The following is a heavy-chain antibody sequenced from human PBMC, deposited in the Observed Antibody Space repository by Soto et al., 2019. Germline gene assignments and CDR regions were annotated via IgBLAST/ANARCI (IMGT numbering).Heavy chain of an antibody. Sequence: GGTLRLSCAASGFTFSRYSMNWVRQAPGKGLEWISYITSSSSTICYADSVKGRFTISRDNAKNSLYLQMNSLRDEDTAMYYCARDNGMAGSFDPWGQGTLVTVSS. CDR2: ITSSSSTI. V-gene: IGHV3-48*02. D-gene: IGHD2-8*01. J-gene: IGHJ5*02. CDR1: GFTFSRYS. CDR3: ARDNGMAGSFDP.